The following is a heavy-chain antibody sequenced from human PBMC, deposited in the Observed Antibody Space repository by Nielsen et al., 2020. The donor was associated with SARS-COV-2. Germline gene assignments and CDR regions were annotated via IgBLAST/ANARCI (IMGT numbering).Heavy chain of an antibody. D-gene: IGHD1-1*01. J-gene: IGHJ6*03. CDR1: GYTFTGYY. V-gene: IGHV1-2*06. Sequence: ASVKVSCKASGYTFTGYYIHWVRQAPGQGLEWMGRIHPNSGATNYAQKFQGRVTMTRDTSISTAYMELSRLRSDDTAVYYCARPITNNYYYYYMDVWGKGTTVTVSS. CDR3: ARPITNNYYYYYMDV. CDR2: IHPNSGAT.